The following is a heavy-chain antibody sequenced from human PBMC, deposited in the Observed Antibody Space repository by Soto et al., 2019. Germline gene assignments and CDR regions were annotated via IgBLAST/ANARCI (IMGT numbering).Heavy chain of an antibody. CDR1: GFTFSSYS. V-gene: IGHV3-21*01. CDR3: ARDCSGGSCYHDYYYYGMDV. CDR2: ISSSSSYI. J-gene: IGHJ6*02. Sequence: ESGGGLVKPGGSLRLSCAASGFTFSSYSMNWVRQAPGKGLEWVSSISSSSSYIYYADSVKGRFTISRDNAKNSLYLQMNSLRAEDTAVYYCARDCSGGSCYHDYYYYGMDVWGQGTTVTVSS. D-gene: IGHD2-15*01.